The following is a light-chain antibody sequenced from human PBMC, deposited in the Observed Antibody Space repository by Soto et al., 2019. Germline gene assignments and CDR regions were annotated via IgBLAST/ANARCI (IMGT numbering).Light chain of an antibody. V-gene: IGLV2-14*01. CDR3: SSFTTTRTYV. J-gene: IGLJ1*01. Sequence: QSALTQPASVSGSPGQSITISCTGTSSDVGGCNCVSWYQQYPGKAPKLMLYEVNNRPSGVSNRFSGSKSGNTASLTISGLQAEDEADYYCSSFTTTRTYVFGTGTKLTVL. CDR2: EVN. CDR1: SSDVGGCNC.